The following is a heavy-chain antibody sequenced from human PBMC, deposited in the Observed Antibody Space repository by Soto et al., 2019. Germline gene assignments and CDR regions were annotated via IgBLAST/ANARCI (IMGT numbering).Heavy chain of an antibody. CDR2: ISAYNGNT. D-gene: IGHD2-2*01. CDR1: DYTFTSYG. CDR3: ARVDIVVVPDDIGGDY. J-gene: IGHJ4*02. Sequence: QVQLVQSGAEVKKPGASVKVSCKASDYTFTSYGISWVRQAPGQGLEWMGWISAYNGNTNYAQKLQGRVTITTDTSTSTAYMELRSLRSDDTAVYYCARVDIVVVPDDIGGDYWGQGTLVTVSS. V-gene: IGHV1-18*04.